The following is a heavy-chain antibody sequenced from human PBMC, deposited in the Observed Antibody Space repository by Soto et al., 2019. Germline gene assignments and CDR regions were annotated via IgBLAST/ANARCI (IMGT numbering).Heavy chain of an antibody. CDR2: IGTAGDT. Sequence: EVQLVESGGGLVQPGGSLRLSCAASGFTFSSYDMHCVRQATGKGLEWVSAIGTAGDTYYPGSVKGRFTISRENAKNSLYLQMNSLRAGDTAVYYCARAQGIAGAFDIWGQGTMVTVSS. V-gene: IGHV3-13*01. CDR3: ARAQGIAGAFDI. J-gene: IGHJ3*02. D-gene: IGHD1-20*01. CDR1: GFTFSSYD.